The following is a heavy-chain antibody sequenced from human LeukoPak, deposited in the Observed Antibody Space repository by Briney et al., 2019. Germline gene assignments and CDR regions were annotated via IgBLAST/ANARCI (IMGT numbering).Heavy chain of an antibody. D-gene: IGHD2-2*01. V-gene: IGHV3-23*01. Sequence: GGSLRLSCAASGFTFNTYTMNWVRQAPGKGLEWVSAISGSGGSTYYADSVKGRFTISRDNSKNTLYLQMNSLRAEDTAVYYCAKAGYVGGFYYYYMDVWGKGTTVTISS. CDR2: ISGSGGST. CDR3: AKAGYVGGFYYYYMDV. CDR1: GFTFNTYT. J-gene: IGHJ6*03.